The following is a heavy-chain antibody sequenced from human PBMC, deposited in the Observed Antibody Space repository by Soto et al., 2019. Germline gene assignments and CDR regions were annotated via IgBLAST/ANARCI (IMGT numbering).Heavy chain of an antibody. Sequence: QVQLQESGPGLVKPSQTLSLTCTVSGGSISSGDYYWSWIRQPPGKGLEWIGYIYYSGSTYYNPSLKSRVTISVDTSKNQFSLKLSSVTAADTAVYYCAREQVGYCSGGSCYLPDYWGQGTLVTVSS. CDR2: IYYSGST. V-gene: IGHV4-30-4*01. D-gene: IGHD2-15*01. J-gene: IGHJ4*02. CDR3: AREQVGYCSGGSCYLPDY. CDR1: GGSISSGDYY.